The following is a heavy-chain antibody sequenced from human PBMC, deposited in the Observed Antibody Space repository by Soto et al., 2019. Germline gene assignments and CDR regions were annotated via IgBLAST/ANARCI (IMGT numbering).Heavy chain of an antibody. CDR3: ARVYPSDTRYGYVGNNWFDP. D-gene: IGHD5-18*01. CDR2: INPSGGST. J-gene: IGHJ5*02. Sequence: ASVKVSCKASGYTFTSYYMHWVRQAAGQRLEWMGIINPSGGSTSYAQKFQGRVTMTRDTSTSTVYMELSSLRSEDTAVYYCARVYPSDTRYGYVGNNWFDPWGQGTLVTVSS. V-gene: IGHV1-46*03. CDR1: GYTFTSYY.